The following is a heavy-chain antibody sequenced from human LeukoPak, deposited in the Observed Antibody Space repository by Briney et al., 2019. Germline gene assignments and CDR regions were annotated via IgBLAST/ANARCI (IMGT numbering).Heavy chain of an antibody. Sequence: GGSLRLSCAASGFTFSRYWMSWVRQAPGKGLEWVANIKQDGSEKYSVDSVKGRFTISRDNAKNSLYMQMNSLRAEDTAVYYCARVMSASVWRSYGSYYYYYYMDIWGQGTTVTVSS. D-gene: IGHD3-16*01. CDR3: ARVMSASVWRSYGSYYYYYYMDI. CDR2: IKQDGSEK. J-gene: IGHJ6*03. CDR1: GFTFSRYW. V-gene: IGHV3-7*01.